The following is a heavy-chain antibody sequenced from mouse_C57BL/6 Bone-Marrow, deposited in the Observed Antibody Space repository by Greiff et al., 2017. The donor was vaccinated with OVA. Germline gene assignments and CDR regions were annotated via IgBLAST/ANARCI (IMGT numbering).Heavy chain of an antibody. V-gene: IGHV5-16*01. CDR1: GFTFSDYY. J-gene: IGHJ4*01. D-gene: IGHD1-1*01. Sequence: EVQVVESEGGLVQPGSSMKLSCTASGFTFSDYYMAWVRQVPEKGLEWVANINYDGSSTYYLDSLKSRFIISRDNAKNILYLQMSSLKSEDTATYYCAKSSYDYAMDYWGQGTSVTVSS. CDR3: AKSSYDYAMDY. CDR2: INYDGSST.